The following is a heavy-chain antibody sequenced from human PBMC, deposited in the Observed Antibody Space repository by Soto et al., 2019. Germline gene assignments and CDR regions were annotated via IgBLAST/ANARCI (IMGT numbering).Heavy chain of an antibody. CDR2: INHSGST. J-gene: IGHJ6*03. CDR3: ARAGGDSMDDYYYYFMDV. V-gene: IGHV4-34*01. CDR1: GGSFSGYY. D-gene: IGHD2-21*02. Sequence: QVQLQQWGAGLLKPSETLSLTCAVHGGSFSGYYWSWFRQPPGKGLEWIGEINHSGSTNYNPSLKIRVTISVDTSKNQFSLKLHSVTAADTAVYYCARAGGDSMDDYYYYFMDVRGKGTTVTVSS.